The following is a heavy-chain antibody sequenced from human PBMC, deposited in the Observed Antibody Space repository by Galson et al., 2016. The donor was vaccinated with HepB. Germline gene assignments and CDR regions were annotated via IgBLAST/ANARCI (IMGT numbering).Heavy chain of an antibody. CDR3: ARDYSFGVAPTAYFDY. D-gene: IGHD3-3*01. Sequence: SLRLSCAASGFTFSTYNMHWVRQAPGKGLEWLTVIFYDGSNQYYADSVQGRFTISRDNSRNTLYLHMNSLRPEGTAVYYCARDYSFGVAPTAYFDYWGQGTLVTVSS. J-gene: IGHJ4*02. CDR2: IFYDGSNQ. CDR1: GFTFSTYN. V-gene: IGHV3-30-3*01.